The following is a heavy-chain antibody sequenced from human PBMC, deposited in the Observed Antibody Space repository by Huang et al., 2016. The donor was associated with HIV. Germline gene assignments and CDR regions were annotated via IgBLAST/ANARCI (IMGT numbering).Heavy chain of an antibody. J-gene: IGHJ5*02. Sequence: EVQLVESGGGLVKPGGSLRLSCAASGFTFSSYSMNWVRQAPGKGRGWVSSRSGSNCDIYDADSVKGRFTISRDNAKNSLFLQMTSLRAEDTAVYYCARAPPDSSNFGVWDWFDPWGQEPWSPSPQ. CDR3: ARAPPDSSNFGVWDWFDP. D-gene: IGHD6-13*01. CDR2: RSGSNCDI. V-gene: IGHV3-21*02. CDR1: GFTFSSYS.